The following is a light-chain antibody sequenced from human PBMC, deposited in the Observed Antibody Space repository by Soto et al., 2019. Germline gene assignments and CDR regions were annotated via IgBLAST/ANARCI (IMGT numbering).Light chain of an antibody. CDR2: NVS. CDR1: SSDVGGYNY. V-gene: IGLV2-14*01. Sequence: QSALPQPASVSGSPGQSITISCTGTSSDVGGYNYVSWYQQYPGKAPKLMIYNVSNRPSGVSNRFSGSKSGNTASLTISGLQAEDEADYYCSSCTSSSFLYVFGTGTKVTVL. CDR3: SSCTSSSFLYV. J-gene: IGLJ1*01.